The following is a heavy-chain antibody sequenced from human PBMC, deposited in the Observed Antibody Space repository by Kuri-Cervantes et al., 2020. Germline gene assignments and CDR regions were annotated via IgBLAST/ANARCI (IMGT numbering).Heavy chain of an antibody. CDR1: GDSVSSNSAA. D-gene: IGHD5-12*01. V-gene: IGHV6-1*01. J-gene: IGHJ6*02. CDR3: ARTGGWIGLGYYYGMDV. Sequence: SETLSLTCAISGDSVSSNSAAWNWIRQSPSRGLEWLGRTYYRSKWYNDYAVSVKSRITINPDTSKNKFSLQLNSVTPEDTAVYYCARTGGWIGLGYYYGMDVWGQGTTVTVSS. CDR2: TYYRSKWYN.